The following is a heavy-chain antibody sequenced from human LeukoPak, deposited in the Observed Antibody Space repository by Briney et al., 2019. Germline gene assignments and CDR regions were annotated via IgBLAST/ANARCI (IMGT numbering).Heavy chain of an antibody. CDR1: GFTFSSYA. D-gene: IGHD3-10*01. CDR2: ISGSGGST. V-gene: IGHV3-23*01. J-gene: IGHJ5*02. CDR3: AKAQDPTYYYGSGSPLDWFDP. Sequence: GGSLRLSCAASGFTFSSYAMSWVRQAPGKGLEWVSAISGSGGSTYYADSVKGRFTISRDNSKNTLYLQMNSLRAEDTAVYCCAKAQDPTYYYGSGSPLDWFDPWGQGTLVTVSS.